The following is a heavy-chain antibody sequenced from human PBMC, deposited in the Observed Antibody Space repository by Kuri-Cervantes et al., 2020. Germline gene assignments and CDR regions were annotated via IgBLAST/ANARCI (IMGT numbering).Heavy chain of an antibody. Sequence: LSLTCAASGFSFSTNGMHWVRQAPGKGLEWVAVVWYDGSNKYYADFVKGRFTISRDNSKNTLYLQMNSLRVEDTAVYYCARDREYYYYGMDVWGQGTPVTVSS. V-gene: IGHV3-33*01. CDR2: VWYDGSNK. J-gene: IGHJ6*02. D-gene: IGHD2/OR15-2a*01. CDR1: GFSFSTNG. CDR3: ARDREYYYYGMDV.